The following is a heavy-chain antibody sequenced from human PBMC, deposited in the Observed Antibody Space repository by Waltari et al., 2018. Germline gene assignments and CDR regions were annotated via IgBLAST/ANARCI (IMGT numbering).Heavy chain of an antibody. Sequence: QVTLKESGPVLVKPTETLTLTCTVSGFSLSNARMGVSWIRQPPGKALEWLEHIFSNDETSYRTSLKRRLTIATDTSKSQVVLTMTNMDPVYTATYYRARIRQYYDILTGYYWWGFDYWGQGTLVTVSS. CDR1: GFSLSNARMG. J-gene: IGHJ4*02. V-gene: IGHV2-26*01. D-gene: IGHD3-9*01. CDR3: ARIRQYYDILTGYYWWGFDY. CDR2: IFSNDET.